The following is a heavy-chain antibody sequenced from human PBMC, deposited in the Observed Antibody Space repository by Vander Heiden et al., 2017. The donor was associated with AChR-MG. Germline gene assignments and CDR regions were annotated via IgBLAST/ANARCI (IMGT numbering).Heavy chain of an antibody. D-gene: IGHD4-17*01. CDR2: IYSGGST. V-gene: IGHV3-53*01. J-gene: IGHJ6*02. CDR3: ARDLSTVAPDGMDV. Sequence: EVQLVESGGGLIQPGGSLRLSCAASGFTVSSNYMSWVRQAPGKGLEWVSVIYSGGSTYYADSVKGRFTISRDNSKNTLYLQMNSLRAEDTAVYYCARDLSTVAPDGMDVWGQGTTVTVSS. CDR1: GFTVSSNY.